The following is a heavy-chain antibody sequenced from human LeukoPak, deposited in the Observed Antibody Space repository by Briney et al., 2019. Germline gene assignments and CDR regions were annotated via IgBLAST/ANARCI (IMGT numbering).Heavy chain of an antibody. CDR2: IYYSGST. J-gene: IGHJ4*02. Sequence: PSETLSLTCTVSGGSISNYYWSWIRQPPGKGLEWIGYIYYSGSTNYNPSLKSRVTISVDTSKNQFSLKLSSVTAADTALYYCARENGYRYDYWGQGTLVTVSS. CDR1: GGSISNYY. CDR3: ARENGYRYDY. V-gene: IGHV4-59*01. D-gene: IGHD5-18*01.